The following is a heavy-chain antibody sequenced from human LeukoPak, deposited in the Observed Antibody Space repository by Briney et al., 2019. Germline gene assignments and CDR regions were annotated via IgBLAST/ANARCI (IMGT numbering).Heavy chain of an antibody. Sequence: RGSLRLSCAASGFTFSSYSMNWVRQAPGKGLEWVSSISSSSSYIYYADSVKGRFTISRDDAKNSLYLQMNSLRAEDTAVYYCARHYDYQREVFFDYWGQGTLVTVSS. D-gene: IGHD3-22*01. CDR3: ARHYDYQREVFFDY. V-gene: IGHV3-21*01. J-gene: IGHJ4*02. CDR1: GFTFSSYS. CDR2: ISSSSSYI.